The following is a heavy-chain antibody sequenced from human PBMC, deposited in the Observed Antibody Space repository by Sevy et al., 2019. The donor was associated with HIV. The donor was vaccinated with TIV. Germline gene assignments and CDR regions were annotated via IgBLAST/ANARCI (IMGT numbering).Heavy chain of an antibody. V-gene: IGHV3-23*01. CDR3: AKGYCDGGSCPRDYYYYGMDV. D-gene: IGHD2-15*01. CDR1: GFTFSSYA. Sequence: GGSLRLSCVASGFTFSSYAMSWVRQAPGKGLEWVSSISRSGRSTYSADSVEGRFTISRDNFKNTLYLQLSSLRVDDTAVYYCAKGYCDGGSCPRDYYYYGMDVWGQGTTVTVSS. J-gene: IGHJ6*02. CDR2: ISRSGRST.